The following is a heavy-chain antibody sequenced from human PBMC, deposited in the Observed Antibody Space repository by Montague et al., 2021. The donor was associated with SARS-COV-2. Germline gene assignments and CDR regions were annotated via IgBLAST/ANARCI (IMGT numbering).Heavy chain of an antibody. CDR3: ARNPGYHCNYPYNWFGP. J-gene: IGHJ5*02. D-gene: IGHD1-7*01. CDR2: IYYSGST. V-gene: IGHV4-39*01. Sequence: SETLSLTCTVSGGSISSSTYYWGWIRQPPGKGLEWIANIYYSGSTYYXPSLKSRVTISVDTSKSQFSLRLSSVTAADTAVYYCARNPGYHCNYPYNWFGPWGQGTLVTVSS. CDR1: GGSISSSTYY.